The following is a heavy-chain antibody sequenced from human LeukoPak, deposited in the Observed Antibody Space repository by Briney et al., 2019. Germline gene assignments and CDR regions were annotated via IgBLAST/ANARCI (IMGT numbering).Heavy chain of an antibody. J-gene: IGHJ4*02. Sequence: SETLSLTCTVSGDSISSGSYYWSWIRQPAGKGLEWIGRIYTSGSTNYNSSLKSRVTISVDTSKNQFSLKLSSVTAADTAMYYCARGRVEMATIDFDYWGQGTLVTVSS. CDR2: IYTSGST. V-gene: IGHV4-61*02. CDR1: GDSISSGSYY. CDR3: ARGRVEMATIDFDY. D-gene: IGHD5-24*01.